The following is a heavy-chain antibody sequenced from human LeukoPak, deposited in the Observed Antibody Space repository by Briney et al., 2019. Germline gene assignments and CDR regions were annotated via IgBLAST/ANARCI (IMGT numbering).Heavy chain of an antibody. CDR1: GFTFSRNA. CDR2: TSYDGDIT. D-gene: IGHD3-10*01. Sequence: GGSLRLSCAASGFTFSRNAMHWVRQAPAKGLEGVAVTSYDGDITYYADSVKGRFTISRDNPKNTLYLQLNSLRAEDTAVYYCARDSTYYYDSGSSGPHYFDYWGQGTLVTVSS. V-gene: IGHV3-30*01. J-gene: IGHJ4*02. CDR3: ARDSTYYYDSGSSGPHYFDY.